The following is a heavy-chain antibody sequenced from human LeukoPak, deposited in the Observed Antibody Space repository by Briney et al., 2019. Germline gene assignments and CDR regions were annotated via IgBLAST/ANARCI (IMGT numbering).Heavy chain of an antibody. CDR3: ARDPYYDSSGYYFDS. V-gene: IGHV3-48*03. J-gene: IGHJ4*02. D-gene: IGHD3-22*01. Sequence: PRGSLRLSCAASGFTFIAYELNWVRQAPGKGLEWVSYISRSGTNIYYADSVQGRFTISRDNAKNSLYLQMNSLRAEDTAVYYCARDPYYDSSGYYFDSWGQGTLVTVSS. CDR1: GFTFIAYE. CDR2: ISRSGTNI.